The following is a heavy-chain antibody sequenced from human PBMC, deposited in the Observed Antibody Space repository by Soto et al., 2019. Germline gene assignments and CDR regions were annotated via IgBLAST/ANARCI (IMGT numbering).Heavy chain of an antibody. J-gene: IGHJ5*02. CDR2: IIPIFGTA. Sequence: SVKVSCKASGGTFSSYAISWVRQAPGQGREWMGGIIPIFGTANYAQKFQGRVTITADESTSTAYMELSSLRSEDTAVYYCARVYCTNGVCYNWNDLMGWFDPWGHGTLVTVSS. D-gene: IGHD2-8*01. CDR1: GGTFSSYA. CDR3: ARVYCTNGVCYNWNDLMGWFDP. V-gene: IGHV1-69*13.